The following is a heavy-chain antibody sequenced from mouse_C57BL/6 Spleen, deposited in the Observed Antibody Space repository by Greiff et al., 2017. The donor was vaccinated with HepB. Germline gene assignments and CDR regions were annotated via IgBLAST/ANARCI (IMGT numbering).Heavy chain of an antibody. CDR3: ARSGGSSLYAMDY. CDR1: GYTFTSYW. J-gene: IGHJ4*01. Sequence: QVQLKESGAELVKPGASVKLSCKASGYTFTSYWMHWVKQRPGQGLEWIGMIHPNSGSTNYNEKFKSKATLTVDKSSSTAYMQLSSLTSEDSAVYYCARSGGSSLYAMDYWGQGTSVTVSS. D-gene: IGHD1-1*01. V-gene: IGHV1-64*01. CDR2: IHPNSGST.